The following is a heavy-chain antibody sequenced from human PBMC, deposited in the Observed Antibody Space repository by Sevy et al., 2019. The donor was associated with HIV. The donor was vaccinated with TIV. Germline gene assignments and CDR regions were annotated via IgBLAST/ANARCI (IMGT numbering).Heavy chain of an antibody. Sequence: GGSLRLSCAASGFTFSSYAMHWVRQAPGKGLEWVAVISYDGSNKYYADSVKGRFTISRDNSKNTLYLQMNSLRAEDTAVYYCARAPQLWSLCYFDYWGQGTLVTVSS. V-gene: IGHV3-30-3*01. D-gene: IGHD5-18*01. J-gene: IGHJ4*02. CDR1: GFTFSSYA. CDR3: ARAPQLWSLCYFDY. CDR2: ISYDGSNK.